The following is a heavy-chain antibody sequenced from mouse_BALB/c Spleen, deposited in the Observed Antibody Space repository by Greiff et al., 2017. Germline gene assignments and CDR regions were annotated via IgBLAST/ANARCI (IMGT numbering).Heavy chain of an antibody. CDR1: GFTFSSYG. Sequence: DVKLVESGGDLVKPGGSLKLSCAASGFTFSSYGMSWVRQTPDKRLEWVATISSGGSYTYYPDSVKGRFTISRDNAKNTLYLQMSSLKSEDTAMYYCASRYYGYDEVAYWGQGTLVTVSA. CDR2: ISSGGSYT. CDR3: ASRYYGYDEVAY. D-gene: IGHD2-2*01. V-gene: IGHV5-6*02. J-gene: IGHJ3*01.